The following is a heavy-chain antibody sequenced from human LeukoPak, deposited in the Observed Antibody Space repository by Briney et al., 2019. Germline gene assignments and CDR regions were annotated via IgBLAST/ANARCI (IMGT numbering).Heavy chain of an antibody. CDR2: ISAYNGNT. CDR3: ARSKWELTYFDY. V-gene: IGHV1-18*01. J-gene: IGHJ4*02. CDR1: GYTFASYG. Sequence: ASVKVSCKASGYTFASYGISWVRQAPGQGLEWMGWISAYNGNTNYAQKLQGRVTMTTDTSTSTAYMELRSLRSDDTAVYYCARSKWELTYFDYWGQGTLVTVSS. D-gene: IGHD1-26*01.